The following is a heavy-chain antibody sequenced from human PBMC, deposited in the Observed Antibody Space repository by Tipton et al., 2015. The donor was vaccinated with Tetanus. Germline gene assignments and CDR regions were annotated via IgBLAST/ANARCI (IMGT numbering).Heavy chain of an antibody. V-gene: IGHV4-31*03. CDR3: ARDGGNCFYYGMNV. Sequence: TLSLTCSVSGVSIKGGGFYWTWIRQPPGKGLEWIGYIYSPGTTSYAPSLRGRATISFDSVKNHFSLSLSSVTAADTAMYYCARDGGNCFYYGMNVWGQGAAVTVSS. CDR1: GVSIKGGGFY. J-gene: IGHJ6*02. CDR2: IYSPGTT. D-gene: IGHD2-21*01.